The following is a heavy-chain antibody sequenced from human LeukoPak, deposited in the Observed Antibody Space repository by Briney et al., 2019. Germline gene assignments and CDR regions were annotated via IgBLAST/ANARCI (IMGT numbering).Heavy chain of an antibody. CDR1: GGSISSYY. D-gene: IGHD3-10*01. V-gene: IGHV4-59*08. CDR2: IYYSGYT. CDR3: ARQGYGSGNDY. J-gene: IGHJ4*02. Sequence: SETLSLTCTVSGGSISSYYWSWIRQPPGKGLEWIGYIYYSGYTNYNPSLKSRVTISVDTSKNQFSLKLSSVTAADTAVYYCARQGYGSGNDYWGQGTLVTVSS.